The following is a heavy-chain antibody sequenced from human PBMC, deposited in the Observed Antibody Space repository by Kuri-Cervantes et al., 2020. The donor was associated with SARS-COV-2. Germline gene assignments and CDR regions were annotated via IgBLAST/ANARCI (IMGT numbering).Heavy chain of an antibody. V-gene: IGHV3-11*06. J-gene: IGHJ4*02. D-gene: IGHD4-17*01. CDR2: INHVSSSR. CDR3: ARDYGDSGYFDI. CDR1: GFTFSDYY. Sequence: GESLKISCAASGFTFSDYYMSWIRQAPGQGLEWISSINHVSSSRTYANSVRGRFTISRDNTKNLLYLQMTSLRAEDTAVYYCARDYGDSGYFDIWGLGTLVTVSS.